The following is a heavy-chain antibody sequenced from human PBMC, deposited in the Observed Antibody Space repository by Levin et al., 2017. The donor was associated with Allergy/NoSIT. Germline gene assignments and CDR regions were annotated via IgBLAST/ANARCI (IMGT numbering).Heavy chain of an antibody. CDR3: ARPKFMITFGGVIASNWYFDL. V-gene: IGHV1-46*01. CDR1: GNTFTSYY. Sequence: ASVKVSCKASGNTFTSYYINWVRQAPGQGLEWMGIINPSGGSTTYAQKFQGRVTMTRDTSTSTVYMELSSLRSEDTAVYYCARPKFMITFGGVIASNWYFDLWGRGTLVTVSS. J-gene: IGHJ2*01. D-gene: IGHD3-16*02. CDR2: INPSGGST.